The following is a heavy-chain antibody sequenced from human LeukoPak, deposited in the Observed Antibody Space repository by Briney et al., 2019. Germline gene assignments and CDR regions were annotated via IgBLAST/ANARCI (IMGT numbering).Heavy chain of an antibody. V-gene: IGHV3-53*01. CDR1: GFTVSSNY. CDR3: ARSQSGRYYCGMDV. J-gene: IGHJ6*02. CDR2: IYSGGST. D-gene: IGHD1-14*01. Sequence: GGSLRLSCAASGFTVSSNYMSWVRQAPGKGLEWVSVIYSGGSTYYADSVKGRFTISRDNSKNTLYLQMNSLRAEDTAVYYCARSQSGRYYCGMDVWGQGTTVTVSS.